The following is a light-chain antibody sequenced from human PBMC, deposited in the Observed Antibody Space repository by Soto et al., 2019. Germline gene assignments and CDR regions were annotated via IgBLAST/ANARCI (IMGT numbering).Light chain of an antibody. CDR1: QYINTR. V-gene: IGKV3-11*01. Sequence: EIVLTQSPATLSSFPGDRVTLSCRASQYINTRLAWYQHRPGQAPRLLIYQTSIRAAGIPARFSASGTGTDFTLTISDVQPEHFAVYYCHQRQSWPRTFGQGTKVDI. CDR3: HQRQSWPRT. CDR2: QTS. J-gene: IGKJ1*01.